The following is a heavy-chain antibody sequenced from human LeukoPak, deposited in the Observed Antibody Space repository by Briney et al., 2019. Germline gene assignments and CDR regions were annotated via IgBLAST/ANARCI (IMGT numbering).Heavy chain of an antibody. J-gene: IGHJ4*02. CDR1: GFTFSTYW. V-gene: IGHV3-74*01. D-gene: IGHD4-17*01. Sequence: GGSLRLCCAASGFTFSTYWMHWVRQAPGKGLVWVSRISDDESSISYADSVKGRFTISKDNAKNTLFLQMNSLRADDTAVYYCGRDRFGDIDYWGQGALVTVSS. CDR2: ISDDESSI. CDR3: GRDRFGDIDY.